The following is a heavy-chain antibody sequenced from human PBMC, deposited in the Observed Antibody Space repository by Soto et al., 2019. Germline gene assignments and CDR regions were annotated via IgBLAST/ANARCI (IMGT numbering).Heavy chain of an antibody. CDR2: ISYDGSKQ. D-gene: IGHD6-13*01. CDR1: GFTFSSYG. J-gene: IGHJ1*01. V-gene: IGHV3-30*18. CDR3: PKEWDSSSWYREYFQH. Sequence: QVQLVESGGGVVQPGRSLRLSCAASGFTFSSYGMHWVRQAPGKGLEWVAVISYDGSKQYYADSVKGRFTISRDNSKNTLYLQMNSLRVEDTAMYYCPKEWDSSSWYREYFQHWGQGIQVTVSP.